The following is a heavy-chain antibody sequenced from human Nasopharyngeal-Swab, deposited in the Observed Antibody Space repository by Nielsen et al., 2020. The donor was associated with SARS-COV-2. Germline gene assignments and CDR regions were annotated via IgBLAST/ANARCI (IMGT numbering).Heavy chain of an antibody. CDR3: ARHFPLSGIGVVITTPQIYFDY. V-gene: IGHV4-38-2*01. D-gene: IGHD3-22*01. CDR2: IYHSGST. Sequence: SETLSLTCAVSGYSISSGYYWGWIRQPPGKGLEWIGSIYHSGSTYYYPSLKSRVTISVDTSKNQFSLKLSSVTAADTAVYYCARHFPLSGIGVVITTPQIYFDYWGQGTLVTVSS. J-gene: IGHJ4*02. CDR1: GYSISSGYY.